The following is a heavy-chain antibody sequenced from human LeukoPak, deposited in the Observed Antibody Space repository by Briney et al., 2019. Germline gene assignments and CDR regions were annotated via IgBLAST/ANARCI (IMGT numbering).Heavy chain of an antibody. J-gene: IGHJ4*02. D-gene: IGHD1-26*01. CDR1: GFTFDDYA. CDR3: AKEEYSGSSYVPFLDY. Sequence: GGSLRLSCAASGFTFDDYAMHWVRQAPGKGLEWVSGISWNSGSIGYADSVKGRFTISRDNAKNSLYLQMNSLRAEDTALYYCAKEEYSGSSYVPFLDYWGQGTLVTVSS. CDR2: ISWNSGSI. V-gene: IGHV3-9*01.